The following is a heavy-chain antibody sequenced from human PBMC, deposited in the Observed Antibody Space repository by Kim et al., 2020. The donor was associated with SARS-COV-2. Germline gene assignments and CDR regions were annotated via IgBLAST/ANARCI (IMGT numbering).Heavy chain of an antibody. CDR2: IYYSGST. CDR1: GGSISSSSYY. CDR3: ARDKSEWFGESTTHPFDY. V-gene: IGHV4-39*07. Sequence: SETLSLTCTVSGGSISSSSYYWGWIRQPPGKGLEWIGSIYYSGSTYYNPSLKSRVTISVDTSKNQFSLKLSSVTAADTAVYYCARDKSEWFGESTTHPFDYWGQGTLVTVSS. D-gene: IGHD3-10*01. J-gene: IGHJ4*02.